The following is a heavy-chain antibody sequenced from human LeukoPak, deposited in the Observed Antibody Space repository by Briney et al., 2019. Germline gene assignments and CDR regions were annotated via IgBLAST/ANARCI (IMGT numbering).Heavy chain of an antibody. Sequence: GGSLRLSCAASGFTFSMFWMNWVRQAPGKGLEWVAEIKQDGSDKNYVDSVKGRFIISRDNAKNSLYLQMNSLRAGDTAVYYCARGYCSGSRCSRSYWGQGTLVTVSS. J-gene: IGHJ4*02. CDR2: IKQDGSDK. D-gene: IGHD2-2*01. CDR3: ARGYCSGSRCSRSY. V-gene: IGHV3-7*01. CDR1: GFTFSMFW.